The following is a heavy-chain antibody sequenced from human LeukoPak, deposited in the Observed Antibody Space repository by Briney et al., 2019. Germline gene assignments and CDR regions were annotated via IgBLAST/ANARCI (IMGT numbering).Heavy chain of an antibody. J-gene: IGHJ6*03. Sequence: QTGGSLRLSCAASGFTFSSHWMHWVRQGPGKGLVWVSRIRSDGNGTTYADSVKGRFTVSRDNAKNTLYLQMDSLRVEDTALYYCARGRGFRGRSMDVWGKGPTVSVS. CDR1: GFTFSSHW. CDR2: IRSDGNGT. CDR3: ARGRGFRGRSMDV. V-gene: IGHV3-74*01. D-gene: IGHD3-10*01.